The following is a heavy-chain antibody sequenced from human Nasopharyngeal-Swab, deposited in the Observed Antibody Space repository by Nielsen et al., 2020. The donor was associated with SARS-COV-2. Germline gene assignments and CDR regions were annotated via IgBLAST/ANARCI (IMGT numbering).Heavy chain of an antibody. CDR2: INPNSGGT. Sequence: VRQMPGKGLEWMGWINPNSGGTNYAQKFQGWVTMTRDRSISTAYMELSRLRSDDTAVYYCARAAKGYCSSTSCYSIPEYYYYYMDVWGKGTTVTVSS. CDR3: ARAAKGYCSSTSCYSIPEYYYYYMDV. D-gene: IGHD2-2*01. J-gene: IGHJ6*03. V-gene: IGHV1-2*04.